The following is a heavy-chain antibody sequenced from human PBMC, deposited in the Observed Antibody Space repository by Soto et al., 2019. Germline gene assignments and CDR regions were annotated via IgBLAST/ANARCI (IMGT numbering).Heavy chain of an antibody. J-gene: IGHJ4*02. CDR3: ASGGDYGRFDY. Sequence: QVQLQESGPGLVKPSETLSLTCSVSGASISSDYWSWIRQPPGKGLEWIGYIYYSGSTNYNPSLKXRXTXSVXTSKNQFSLNLSSVTAADTAVYYCASGGDYGRFDYWGQGTLVTVSS. CDR2: IYYSGST. V-gene: IGHV4-59*01. D-gene: IGHD3-10*01. CDR1: GASISSDY.